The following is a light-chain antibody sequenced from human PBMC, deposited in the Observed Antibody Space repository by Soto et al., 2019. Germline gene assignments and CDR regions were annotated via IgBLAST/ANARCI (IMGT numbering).Light chain of an antibody. CDR2: NAD. CDR1: QSISYY. Sequence: DIQMTQSPSTLSASVGDSVTITCRASQSISYYLAWFQQKPGKAPRILIFNADTLERGVPSRFSGSGSGTDFTLTLSSLQPDDFATYYCQQYKDYLTRTFGQGTKVEI. V-gene: IGKV1-5*01. J-gene: IGKJ1*01. CDR3: QQYKDYLTRT.